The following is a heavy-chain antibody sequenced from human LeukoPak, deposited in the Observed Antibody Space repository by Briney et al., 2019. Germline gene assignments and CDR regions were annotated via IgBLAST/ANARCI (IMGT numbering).Heavy chain of an antibody. CDR2: ISGSGGST. CDR3: AKVGSYCSGGSCSHDAFDN. Sequence: GGSLRLSCAASGFTFSSYAMSWVRQAPGKGLEWVSAISGSGGSTYYADSVKGRFTISRDNSKNTLYLQMNSLRAEDTAVYYCAKVGSYCSGGSCSHDAFDNWGQGTMVTVSS. V-gene: IGHV3-23*01. J-gene: IGHJ3*02. CDR1: GFTFSSYA. D-gene: IGHD2-15*01.